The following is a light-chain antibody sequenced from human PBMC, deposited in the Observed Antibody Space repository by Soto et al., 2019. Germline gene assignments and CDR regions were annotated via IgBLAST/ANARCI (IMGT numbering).Light chain of an antibody. CDR3: QQYGRSPWT. CDR1: QSVSSSY. CDR2: GAS. Sequence: EIVLTQSPGTLSLSPGDRATLSCRASQSVSSSYLAWYQQEPGQAPGLLIYGASSRATGIPDRFSGSGSGTDFTLTISRLEPEDFAVYYCQQYGRSPWTFGQGTKVEVK. J-gene: IGKJ1*01. V-gene: IGKV3-20*01.